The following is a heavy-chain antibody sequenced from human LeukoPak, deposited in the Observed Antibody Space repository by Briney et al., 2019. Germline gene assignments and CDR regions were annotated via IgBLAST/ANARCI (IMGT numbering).Heavy chain of an antibody. CDR3: ASWQQLVRGFDY. Sequence: PGGSLRLSCAASGFTFSSYAMSWVRQAPGKGLEWVSVIYSGGSTYYADSVKGRFTISRDNAKNSLYLQMNSLRAEDTAVYYCASWQQLVRGFDYWGQGTLVTVSS. D-gene: IGHD6-13*01. CDR1: GFTFSSYA. J-gene: IGHJ4*02. CDR2: IYSGGST. V-gene: IGHV3-23*03.